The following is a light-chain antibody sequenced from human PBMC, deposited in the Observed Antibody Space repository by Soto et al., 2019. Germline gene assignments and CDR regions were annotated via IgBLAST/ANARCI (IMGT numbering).Light chain of an antibody. J-gene: IGKJ1*01. V-gene: IGKV3-11*01. CDR1: QSVSRY. Sequence: TQSPATLSLSPGDRATLSCRASQSVSRYLAWYQQKPGQAPRLLIYDASNRATGIPARFSGSGSGTDFTLTISSLEPEDFAVYYCQQRSDWPPWTFGQGTKVDIK. CDR2: DAS. CDR3: QQRSDWPPWT.